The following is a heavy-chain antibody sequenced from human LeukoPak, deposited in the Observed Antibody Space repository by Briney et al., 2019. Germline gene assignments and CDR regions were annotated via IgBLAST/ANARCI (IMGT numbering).Heavy chain of an antibody. CDR3: ARDRITMVRGVIGYYGMDV. D-gene: IGHD3-10*01. CDR1: GFTFSSYG. Sequence: PGGSLRLSCAASGFTFSSYGMHWVRQAPGKGLEWVAVIWYDGSNKYYADSVKGRFTISRDNSKNTLYLQMNSLRAEDTAVYYCARDRITMVRGVIGYYGMDVWGQGTTVTVSS. CDR2: IWYDGSNK. V-gene: IGHV3-33*01. J-gene: IGHJ6*02.